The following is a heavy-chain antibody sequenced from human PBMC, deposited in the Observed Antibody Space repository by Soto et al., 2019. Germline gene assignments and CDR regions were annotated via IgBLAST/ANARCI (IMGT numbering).Heavy chain of an antibody. J-gene: IGHJ6*03. CDR3: AREAILEWLLDGTGDYYYYMDV. V-gene: IGHV3-7*01. CDR2: IKQDGSEK. Sequence: EVQLVESGGGLVQPGGSLRLSCAASGFTFSSYWMSWVRQAPGKGLEWVANIKQDGSEKYYVDSVKGRFTISRDNAKNSLYLPMNSLRAEDTAVYYCAREAILEWLLDGTGDYYYYMDVWGKGTTVTVSS. CDR1: GFTFSSYW. D-gene: IGHD3-3*01.